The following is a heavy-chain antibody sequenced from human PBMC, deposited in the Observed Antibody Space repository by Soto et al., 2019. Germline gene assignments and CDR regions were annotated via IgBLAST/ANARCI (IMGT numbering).Heavy chain of an antibody. CDR3: TTDSSTPKIRITMVRGDPAPFDY. J-gene: IGHJ4*02. CDR2: IKSKTDGGTT. D-gene: IGHD3-10*01. CDR1: GFTFSNAW. V-gene: IGHV3-15*01. Sequence: GGSLRLSCAPSGFTFSNAWMSWVRQAPGKGLEWVGRIKSKTDGGTTDYAAPVKGRFTISRDDSKNTLYLQMNSLKTEDTAVYYCTTDSSTPKIRITMVRGDPAPFDYWGQGTLVTVSS.